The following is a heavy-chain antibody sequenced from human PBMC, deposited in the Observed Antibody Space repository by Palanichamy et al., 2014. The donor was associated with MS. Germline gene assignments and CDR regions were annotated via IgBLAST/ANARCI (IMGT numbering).Heavy chain of an antibody. CDR3: ARPYYYETGGYADAFNI. J-gene: IGHJ3*02. CDR2: INSNGGGT. Sequence: QVQLVQSGAEVKKPGASVKVSCKASGYTFTVYSLHWVRQAPGQGLEWMGWINSNGGGTNYAQKFQGRVIMTRDTAISTAYMELSSLTSDDTGVYYCARPYYYETGGYADAFNIWGQGTMVSVS. D-gene: IGHD3-22*01. CDR1: GYTFTVYS. V-gene: IGHV1-2*02.